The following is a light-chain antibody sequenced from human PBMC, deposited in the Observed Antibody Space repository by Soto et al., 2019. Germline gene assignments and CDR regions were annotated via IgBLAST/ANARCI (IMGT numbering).Light chain of an antibody. CDR2: DVT. Sequence: QSVLTQPASVSGSPGQSITISCSGTPSDIGAYNYVSWYQHLPGKAPKVIIYDVTNRPSGVSSRFSGSKSGTPASLTISGLQAEDEANYYCGSYTISSTLMIFGGGTKVTVL. CDR1: PSDIGAYNY. V-gene: IGLV2-14*03. CDR3: GSYTISSTLMI. J-gene: IGLJ2*01.